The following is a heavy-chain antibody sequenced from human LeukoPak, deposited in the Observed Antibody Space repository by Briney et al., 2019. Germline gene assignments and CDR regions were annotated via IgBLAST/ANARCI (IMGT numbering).Heavy chain of an antibody. D-gene: IGHD6-13*01. CDR2: ISYDGSNK. CDR3: AKDHGIAAAGNEGDAFDI. CDR1: GFTFSSYG. V-gene: IGHV3-30*18. Sequence: GRSLRLSCAASGFTFSSYGMHWVRQAPGKGLERVAVISYDGSNKYYADSVKGRFTISRDNSKNTLYLQMNSLRAEDTAVYYCAKDHGIAAAGNEGDAFDIWGQGTMVTVSS. J-gene: IGHJ3*02.